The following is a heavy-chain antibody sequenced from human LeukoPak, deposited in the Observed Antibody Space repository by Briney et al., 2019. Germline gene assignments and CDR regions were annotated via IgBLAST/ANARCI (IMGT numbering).Heavy chain of an antibody. Sequence: GGSLRLSCAASEFSFSSYAMSWVRQAPGKGLEWVSAISGSGGRTHYADSVKGRFTISRDNSKNTLYLQMNSLRAEDTAVYYCAKVPYGSGSYATFDYWGQGTLVTVSS. CDR1: EFSFSSYA. J-gene: IGHJ4*02. CDR3: AKVPYGSGSYATFDY. D-gene: IGHD3-10*01. V-gene: IGHV3-23*01. CDR2: ISGSGGRT.